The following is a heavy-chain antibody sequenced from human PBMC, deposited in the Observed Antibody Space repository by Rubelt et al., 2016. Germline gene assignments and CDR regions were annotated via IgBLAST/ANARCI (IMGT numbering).Heavy chain of an antibody. CDR2: IYYSGST. V-gene: IGHV4-39*07. J-gene: IGHJ4*02. CDR3: ARGRRFVSIEEVGAIYY. CDR1: GGSISSSSYY. D-gene: IGHD1-26*01. Sequence: QLQLQESGPGLVKPSETLSLTCTVSGGSISSSSYYWGWIRQPPGKGLEWIGSIYYSGSTNYNPSLKSRVTISVDTSKNQVAMKLSSVTAADTAVDYWARGRRFVSIEEVGAIYYWGQGTLVTVSS.